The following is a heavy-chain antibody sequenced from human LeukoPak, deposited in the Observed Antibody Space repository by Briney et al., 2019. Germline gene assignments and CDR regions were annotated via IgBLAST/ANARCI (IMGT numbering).Heavy chain of an antibody. D-gene: IGHD2-15*01. Sequence: GGSLRLSCASSGFTFSFYWMSWVRQAPGKGLEWVANIKQDGSEKYYVDSVKGRFTISRDNAKNSLYLQMNSLRAEDTAVYYCARLVVVAATPAGFDFWGQGTLVTVSS. CDR2: IKQDGSEK. CDR1: GFTFSFYW. CDR3: ARLVVVAATPAGFDF. J-gene: IGHJ4*02. V-gene: IGHV3-7*02.